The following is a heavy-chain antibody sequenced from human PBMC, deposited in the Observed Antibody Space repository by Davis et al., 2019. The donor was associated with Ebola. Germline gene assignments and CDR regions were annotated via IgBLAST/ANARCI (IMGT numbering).Heavy chain of an antibody. CDR2: ISSGSNRI. V-gene: IGHV3-21*01. D-gene: IGHD3-22*01. CDR1: GFTFSTYS. J-gene: IGHJ6*02. Sequence: GESLKISCQASGFTFSTYSMNWVRQSPGNGLEWVSSISSGSNRIYYADSMRGRFTISRDNAKNSLYLQMNSLRAEDTAVYYCARVDIYYDSSGYYRLEGMDVWGQGTTVTVSS. CDR3: ARVDIYYDSSGYYRLEGMDV.